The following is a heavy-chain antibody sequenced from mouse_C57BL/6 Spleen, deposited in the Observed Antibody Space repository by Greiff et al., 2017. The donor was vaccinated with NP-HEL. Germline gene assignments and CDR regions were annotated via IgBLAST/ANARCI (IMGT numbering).Heavy chain of an antibody. CDR1: GFSLTSYA. CDR3: ARRGNWDGKYAMDY. D-gene: IGHD4-1*01. J-gene: IGHJ4*01. Sequence: VMLVESGPGLVAPSQSLSITCTVSGFSLTSYAISWVRQPPGKGLEWLGVIWTGGGTNYNSALKSRLSISKDNSKSQVFLKMNSLQTDDTARYYCARRGNWDGKYAMDYWGQGTSVTVSS. CDR2: IWTGGGT. V-gene: IGHV2-9-1*01.